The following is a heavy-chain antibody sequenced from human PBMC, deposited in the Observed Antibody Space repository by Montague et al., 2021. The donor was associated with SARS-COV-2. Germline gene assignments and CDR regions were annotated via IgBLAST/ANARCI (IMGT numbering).Heavy chain of an antibody. V-gene: IGHV4-34*01. J-gene: IGHJ6*03. D-gene: IGHD2-2*02. CDR3: ARLGDGVVPSPILGDGPYYSYYYMGV. CDR1: GGSFSTYS. CDR2: IHHGGST. Sequence: SETLSLTCAVHGGSFSTYSWNWIRQPPGKGLEWIGEIHHGGSTNYNPSLKSRVTISADTSKNQFSLKLTSVAGADTAVYYCARLGDGVVPSPILGDGPYYSYYYMGVWGKGTTVTVSS.